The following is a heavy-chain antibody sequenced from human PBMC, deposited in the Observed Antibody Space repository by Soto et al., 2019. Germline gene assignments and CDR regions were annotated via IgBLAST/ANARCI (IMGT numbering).Heavy chain of an antibody. CDR1: GYTFTGYY. CDR3: ARDPLRSGRGNWFDP. D-gene: IGHD6-19*01. J-gene: IGHJ5*02. CDR2: INPNSGGT. Sequence: QVQLVQSGAEVKKPGASVKVSRKASGYTFTGYYMHWVRQAPGQGLEWMGWINPNSGGTNYAQKFQGWVTMTRDTSISTAYMELSRLRSDDTAVYYCARDPLRSGRGNWFDPWGQGTLVTVSS. V-gene: IGHV1-2*04.